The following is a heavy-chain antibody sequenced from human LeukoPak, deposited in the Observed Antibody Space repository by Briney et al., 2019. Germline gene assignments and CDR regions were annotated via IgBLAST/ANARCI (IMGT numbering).Heavy chain of an antibody. CDR3: ARDGGLVRHYFDY. CDR2: IWYDGSNK. D-gene: IGHD6-19*01. Sequence: GGSLRLSCAASGFTFSSYGMHWVRQAPGKGLEWVAVIWYDGSNKYYADSVKGRFTISRDNSKNTLYLQMNSLRAEDTAVYYCARDGGLVRHYFDYWGQGTLVTVSS. CDR1: GFTFSSYG. V-gene: IGHV3-33*01. J-gene: IGHJ4*02.